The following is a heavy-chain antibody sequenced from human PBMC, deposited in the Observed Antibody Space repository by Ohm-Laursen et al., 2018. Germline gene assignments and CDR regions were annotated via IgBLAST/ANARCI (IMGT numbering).Heavy chain of an antibody. J-gene: IGHJ4*02. CDR3: ARDFGWGWGY. D-gene: IGHD6-19*01. V-gene: IGHV3-7*01. CDR1: GLTFSNFW. CDR2: IAPDGGAK. Sequence: SLRLSCTASGLTFSNFWMSWVRQAPGKGLEWLANIAPDGGAKYYVDSVKGRFTMSRDNTKSSLYLQMYGLRAEDTAVYYCARDFGWGWGYWGQGSLVTVSS.